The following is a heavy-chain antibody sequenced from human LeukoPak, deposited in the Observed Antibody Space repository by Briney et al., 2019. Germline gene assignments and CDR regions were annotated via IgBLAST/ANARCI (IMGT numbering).Heavy chain of an antibody. CDR2: MSAYNGKT. CDR1: GYSFTSYG. CDR3: ARGMGYSYGHPQGAFDI. Sequence: ASVKVSCKASGYSFTSYGFNWVRQAPGQGLEWTRWMSAYNGKTNYAHSLQGRVTVTADTSTSTAYMELRSLRSEDTAVYYCARGMGYSYGHPQGAFDIWGQGTMVTVSS. V-gene: IGHV1-18*01. D-gene: IGHD5-18*01. J-gene: IGHJ3*02.